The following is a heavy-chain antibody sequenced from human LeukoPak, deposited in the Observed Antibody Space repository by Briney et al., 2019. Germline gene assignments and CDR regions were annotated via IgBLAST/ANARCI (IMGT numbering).Heavy chain of an antibody. Sequence: WGSLRLSCAASGFTVSSNYMSWVRQAPGQGLEWVSILYSGGSTYYADSVKGRFTISRDNSKNTLYLQMNSLRAGDMAVYYCARALRPPLVRETTYPYYFDSWGQGTLVTVSS. D-gene: IGHD3-10*01. CDR2: LYSGGST. CDR3: ARALRPPLVRETTYPYYFDS. V-gene: IGHV3-53*01. J-gene: IGHJ4*02. CDR1: GFTVSSNY.